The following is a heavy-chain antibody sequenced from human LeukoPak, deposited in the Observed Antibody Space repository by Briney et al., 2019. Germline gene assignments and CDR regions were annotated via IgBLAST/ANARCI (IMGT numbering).Heavy chain of an antibody. J-gene: IGHJ5*02. Sequence: SETLSLTCTVSGGSISSSSYYWGWIRQPPGKGLEWIGSIYYSGSTYYNPSLKSRVTISVDTSKNQFSLKLSSVTAADTAVYYCARYGRRRWFDPWGQGTLVTVSS. CDR1: GGSISSSSYY. CDR2: IYYSGST. D-gene: IGHD2-15*01. CDR3: ARYGRRRWFDP. V-gene: IGHV4-39*01.